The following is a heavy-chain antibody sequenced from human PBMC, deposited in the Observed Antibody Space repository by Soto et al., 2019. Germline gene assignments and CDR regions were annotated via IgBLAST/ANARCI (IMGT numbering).Heavy chain of an antibody. D-gene: IGHD2-8*01. CDR3: AKKGLGSLATYCTTGDCHYAFDV. J-gene: IGHJ3*01. Sequence: EVQLLESGGGLVRPGGSLRLSCAASGFTFYNYAMNWVRQAPGKGLEWVSTISGGGDGTYYADSVKGRFTISRVNSRNTVYLQMNSLRAEDTAVYYCAKKGLGSLATYCTTGDCHYAFDVWGQGTLVTISS. V-gene: IGHV3-23*01. CDR2: ISGGGDGT. CDR1: GFTFYNYA.